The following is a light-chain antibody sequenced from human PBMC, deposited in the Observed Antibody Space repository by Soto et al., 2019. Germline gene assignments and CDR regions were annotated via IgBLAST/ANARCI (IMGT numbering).Light chain of an antibody. CDR3: QHYQSGHPIT. Sequence: DILLTQSPDTMVLSPGERATLSCRAAQSVGTRLAWYQHKTGQAPRLLISGASSRATGIPDRFTGSGSETAFTLTISRLEPEDFALYYCQHYQSGHPITFGQGTRLEIK. CDR1: QSVGTR. V-gene: IGKV3-20*01. J-gene: IGKJ5*01. CDR2: GAS.